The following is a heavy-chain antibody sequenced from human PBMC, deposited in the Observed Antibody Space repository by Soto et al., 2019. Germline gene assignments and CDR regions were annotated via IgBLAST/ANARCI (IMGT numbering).Heavy chain of an antibody. CDR1: GYTFTSCA. D-gene: IGHD5-12*01. V-gene: IGHV1-3*01. J-gene: IGHJ5*02. Sequence: ASVKVSCKASGYTFTSCAMHWVRQAPGQRLEWMGWINAGNGNTKYSQKFQGRVTITRDTSASTAYMELSSLRSEDTAVYYCARAGGGGYNRNWFDPWGQGTLVT. CDR2: INAGNGNT. CDR3: ARAGGGGYNRNWFDP.